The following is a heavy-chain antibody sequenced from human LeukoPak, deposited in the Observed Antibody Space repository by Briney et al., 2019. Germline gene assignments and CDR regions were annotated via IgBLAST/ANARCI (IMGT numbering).Heavy chain of an antibody. CDR2: ISGSGGST. J-gene: IGHJ4*02. Sequence: PGGSLRLSCAASGFTFSNYAMSWVRQAPGKGLEWVSAISGSGGSTYYADSVKGRFTISRDNSKNTLYLQMNSLRAEDTAVYYCAKPYETYYYDSSGSDYWGQGTLVTVSS. D-gene: IGHD3-22*01. CDR3: AKPYETYYYDSSGSDY. CDR1: GFTFSNYA. V-gene: IGHV3-23*01.